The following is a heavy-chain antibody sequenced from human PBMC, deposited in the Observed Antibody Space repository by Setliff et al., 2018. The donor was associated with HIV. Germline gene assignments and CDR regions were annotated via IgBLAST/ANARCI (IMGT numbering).Heavy chain of an antibody. CDR2: IHQSGSEM. Sequence: GGSLRLSCAVSGFTFSNYWMSWVRQAPGKGLEWVAKIHQSGSEMYYLDSVKGRFTISRDNAKNSLYLQMNSLRVDDTAVYYCARDGYSYGDYHYYYMDVWGKGTTVTVSS. J-gene: IGHJ6*03. CDR3: ARDGYSYGDYHYYYMDV. CDR1: GFTFSNYW. V-gene: IGHV3-7*03. D-gene: IGHD5-18*01.